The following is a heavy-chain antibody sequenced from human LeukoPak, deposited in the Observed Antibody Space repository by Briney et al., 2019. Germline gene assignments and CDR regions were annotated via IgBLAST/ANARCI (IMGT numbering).Heavy chain of an antibody. CDR3: AKDLHGYNYGAFDS. J-gene: IGHJ4*02. Sequence: GGSLRLSCAVSGFTFSSYAMSWVRQAPGMGLEWVSGITGSGSTTYYADPVKGRLTISRDNSMNMLYLQMHSLRADDTAIYSCAKDLHGYNYGAFDSWGQGTLVTVSS. D-gene: IGHD5-18*01. CDR2: ITGSGSTT. V-gene: IGHV3-23*01. CDR1: GFTFSSYA.